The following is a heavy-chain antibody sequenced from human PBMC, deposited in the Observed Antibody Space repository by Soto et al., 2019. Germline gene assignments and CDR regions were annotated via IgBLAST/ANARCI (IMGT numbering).Heavy chain of an antibody. CDR2: ISYDGSNK. D-gene: IGHD3-22*01. CDR3: ARDRYYDCSGYPSYYFDY. CDR1: GFTFSSYA. V-gene: IGHV3-30-3*01. Sequence: GGSLRLSCAASGFTFSSYAMHWVRQAPGKGLEWVAVISYDGSNKYYADSVKGRFTISRDNSKNTLYLQMNSLRAEDTAVYYCARDRYYDCSGYPSYYFDYWGQGALVTVSS. J-gene: IGHJ4*02.